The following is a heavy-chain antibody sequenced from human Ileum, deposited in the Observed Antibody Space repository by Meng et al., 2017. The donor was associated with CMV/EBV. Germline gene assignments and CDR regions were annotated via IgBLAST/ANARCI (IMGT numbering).Heavy chain of an antibody. D-gene: IGHD1-26*01. Sequence: EVQLVESGGDLVQPGVSLRLSCTASGFTFSDYWLHWVRQAPGKGLDWVSRINTDGSSSNYADSVKGRITISRDNAKNTLYLEMNNLRVEDTAVYYCTRAGSYRHDYWGQGTLVTVSS. CDR3: TRAGSYRHDY. CDR2: INTDGSSS. J-gene: IGHJ4*02. V-gene: IGHV3-74*01. CDR1: GFTFSDYW.